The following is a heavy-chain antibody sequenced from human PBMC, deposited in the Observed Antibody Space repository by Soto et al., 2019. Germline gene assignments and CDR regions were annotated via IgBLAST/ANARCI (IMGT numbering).Heavy chain of an antibody. CDR2: ISSSSSYI. Sequence: GGSLRLSWAASGFTFSSYSMNWVRQAPGKGLEWVSSISSSSSYIYYADSVKGRFTISRDNAKNSLYLQMNSLRAEDTAVYYWPREPIGAAAPPYYYSYGMGVSGHGPTVTVFS. D-gene: IGHD2-2*01. J-gene: IGHJ6*02. V-gene: IGHV3-21*01. CDR3: PREPIGAAAPPYYYSYGMGV. CDR1: GFTFSSYS.